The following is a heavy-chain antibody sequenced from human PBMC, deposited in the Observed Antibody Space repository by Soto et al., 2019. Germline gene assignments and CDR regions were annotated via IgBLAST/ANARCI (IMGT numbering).Heavy chain of an antibody. CDR1: GFTFSSYS. V-gene: IGHV3-48*01. CDR3: ARASNYDFWSGYSSKGQYYFDY. D-gene: IGHD3-3*01. CDR2: ISSSSSTI. J-gene: IGHJ4*02. Sequence: GGSLRLSCAASGFTFSSYSMNWVRQAPGKGLEWVSYISSSSSTIYYADSVKGRFTISRDNAKNSLYLQMNSLRAEDTAVYYCARASNYDFWSGYSSKGQYYFDYWGQGTLVTVSS.